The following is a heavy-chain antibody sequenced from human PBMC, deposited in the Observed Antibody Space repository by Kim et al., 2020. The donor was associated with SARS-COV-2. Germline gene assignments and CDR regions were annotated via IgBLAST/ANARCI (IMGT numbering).Heavy chain of an antibody. CDR1: GFTFSSYA. CDR2: ISYDGSNK. J-gene: IGHJ4*02. V-gene: IGHV3-30*04. D-gene: IGHD5-12*01. CDR3: ARGKYSGYDSVPDY. Sequence: LSLTCAASGFTFSSYAMHWVRQAPGKGLEWVAVISYDGSNKYYADSVKGRFTISRDNSKNTLYLQMNSLRAEDTAVYYCARGKYSGYDSVPDYWGQGTLVTVSS.